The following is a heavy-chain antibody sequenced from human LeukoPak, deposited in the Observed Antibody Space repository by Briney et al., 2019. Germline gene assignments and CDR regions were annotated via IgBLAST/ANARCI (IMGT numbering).Heavy chain of an antibody. CDR3: ARDRVLYYYGSGSHYFDY. J-gene: IGHJ4*02. CDR2: IKQDGSEK. D-gene: IGHD3-10*01. Sequence: GGSLRLFCAASGFTFSSYWMSWVRQAPGKGLEWVANIKQDGSEKYYVDSVKGRFTISRDNAKNSLYLQMNSLRAEDTVVYYCARDRVLYYYGSGSHYFDYWGQGTLVTVSS. V-gene: IGHV3-7*01. CDR1: GFTFSSYW.